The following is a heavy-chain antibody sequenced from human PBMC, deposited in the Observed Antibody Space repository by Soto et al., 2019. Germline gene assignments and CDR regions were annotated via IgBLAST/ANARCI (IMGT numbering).Heavy chain of an antibody. D-gene: IGHD4-17*01. Sequence: QVQLVQSGAEVKKPGSSVKVSCKASGGTFSSYAISWVRQAPGQGLEWMGGIIPIFGTANYAQKFQGRVTITPDESTSTAYMEMSSLRSHDTAVYYCAREGHGDYGYYYYGMDVWGQGTTVTVSS. J-gene: IGHJ6*02. CDR2: IIPIFGTA. CDR1: GGTFSSYA. CDR3: AREGHGDYGYYYYGMDV. V-gene: IGHV1-69*05.